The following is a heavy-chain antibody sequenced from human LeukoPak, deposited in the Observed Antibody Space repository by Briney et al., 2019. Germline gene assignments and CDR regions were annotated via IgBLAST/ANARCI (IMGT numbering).Heavy chain of an antibody. Sequence: GRSLRLSCAASGFTFSSYGMHWVRQAPGKGLEWVAVIWYDGSNKYYADSVKGRFTISRDNSTNTLYLQMNSLRAEDTAVYYCARDLSAAAALDYWGQGTLVTVSS. CDR2: IWYDGSNK. CDR3: ARDLSAAAALDY. J-gene: IGHJ4*02. CDR1: GFTFSSYG. V-gene: IGHV3-33*01. D-gene: IGHD6-13*01.